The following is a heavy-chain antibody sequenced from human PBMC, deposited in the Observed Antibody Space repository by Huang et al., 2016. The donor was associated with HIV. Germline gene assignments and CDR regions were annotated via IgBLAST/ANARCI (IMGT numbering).Heavy chain of an antibody. Sequence: QVQLVQSGAEVKKPGSSVKVSCKASVGTFSSYAISWVRQAPGQGLEWRGGIIPIFGTANYAQKFQGRVTITADESTSTAYMELSSLRSEDTAVYYCAGTYGSGSYPISVDYWGQGTLVTVSS. D-gene: IGHD3-10*01. CDR3: AGTYGSGSYPISVDY. CDR1: VGTFSSYA. V-gene: IGHV1-69*01. CDR2: IIPIFGTA. J-gene: IGHJ4*02.